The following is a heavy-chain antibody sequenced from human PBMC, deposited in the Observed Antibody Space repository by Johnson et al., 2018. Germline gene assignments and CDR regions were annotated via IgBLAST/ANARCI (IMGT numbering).Heavy chain of an antibody. J-gene: IGHJ1*01. CDR3: ARASYPQYCQH. CDR2: IRSKPNNYAI. CDR1: GFSFSGSP. Sequence: VQLQESGGGLVQPGGSLKLSCAASGFSFSGSPMHWVRQASGKGREWVGRIRSKPNNYAIAYGASVKGRFTISRNDSKNTAYLQMNSRKTEDTAVYYCARASYPQYCQHWGQGTLVTVSS. V-gene: IGHV3-73*02. D-gene: IGHD2-2*01.